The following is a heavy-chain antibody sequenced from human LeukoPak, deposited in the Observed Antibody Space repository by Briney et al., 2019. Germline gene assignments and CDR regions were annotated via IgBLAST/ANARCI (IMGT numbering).Heavy chain of an antibody. Sequence: GGSLRLSCAASGFTFSSYAMHWVRQAPGKGLEWVAVISYGGSNKYYADSVKGRFTISRDNSKNTLYLQMNSLRAEDTAAYYCARLWFGESHDYWGQGTLVTVSS. CDR1: GFTFSSYA. CDR2: ISYGGSNK. J-gene: IGHJ4*02. V-gene: IGHV3-30*04. D-gene: IGHD3-10*01. CDR3: ARLWFGESHDY.